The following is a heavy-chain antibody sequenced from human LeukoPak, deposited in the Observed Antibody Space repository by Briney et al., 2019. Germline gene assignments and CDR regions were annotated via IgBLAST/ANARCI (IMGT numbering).Heavy chain of an antibody. CDR2: ISSDGSII. V-gene: IGHV3-11*01. CDR3: ARGSFGPGRPVY. J-gene: IGHJ4*02. Sequence: PGGSLRLSCAASGFTFSDYFMSWIHQAPGKGLQWVSYISSDGSIIKYADSVKGRLTISRDNAKNSLYLQMKSLRAEDTAVYYCARGSFGPGRPVYWGQGTLVTVSS. CDR1: GFTFSDYF. D-gene: IGHD3/OR15-3a*01.